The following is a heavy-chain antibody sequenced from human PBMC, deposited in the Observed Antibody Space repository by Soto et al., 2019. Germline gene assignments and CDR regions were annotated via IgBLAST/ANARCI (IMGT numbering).Heavy chain of an antibody. CDR2: ISSSSSYI. D-gene: IGHD1-26*01. CDR3: ARATKGVGAYFQH. J-gene: IGHJ1*01. V-gene: IGHV3-21*01. CDR1: GFTFSSYS. Sequence: PGGSLRLSCASSGFTFSSYSMNLVRQAPGKGLEWVSSISSSSSYIYYADSVKGRFTISRDNAKNSLYLQMNSLRAEDTAVYYCARATKGVGAYFQHWGQSTLVTVSS.